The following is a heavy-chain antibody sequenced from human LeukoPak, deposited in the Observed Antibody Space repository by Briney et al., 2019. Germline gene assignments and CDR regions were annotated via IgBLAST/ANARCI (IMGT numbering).Heavy chain of an antibody. CDR3: ARDITGPTSSDY. J-gene: IGHJ4*02. CDR2: ISSSSSYI. CDR1: GFTFSSYS. Sequence: GGSLRLSCAASGFTFSSYSMNWVRQAPGKGLEWVSSISSSSSYIYYADSVKGRFTISRDNAKNSLYLQMNSLRAEDTSVYYCARDITGPTSSDYWGQGTLVTVSS. D-gene: IGHD1-14*01. V-gene: IGHV3-21*01.